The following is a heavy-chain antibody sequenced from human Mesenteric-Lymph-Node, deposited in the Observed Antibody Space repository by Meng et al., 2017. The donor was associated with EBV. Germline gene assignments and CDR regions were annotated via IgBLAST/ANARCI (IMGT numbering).Heavy chain of an antibody. CDR2: VNHAGTT. J-gene: IGHJ5*02. D-gene: IGHD3-16*01. Sequence: VRRKRWGAGLLNPWGTLSLTGAVDGGSFSDYYWTWIRQPPGKGLEWIGEVNHAGTTIYNPSLESRVTISVDTSKNQFSLKLTSVTAADTAVYFCAALGSFASSIDPWGQGTLVTVSS. CDR3: AALGSFASSIDP. CDR1: GGSFSDYY. V-gene: IGHV4-34*01.